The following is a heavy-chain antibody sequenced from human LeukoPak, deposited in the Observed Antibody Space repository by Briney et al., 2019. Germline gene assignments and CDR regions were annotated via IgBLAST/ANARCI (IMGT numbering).Heavy chain of an antibody. V-gene: IGHV3-72*01. J-gene: IGHJ5*02. CDR3: ASSGYSYGFGFDP. Sequence: GGSLRLSCAASGFTFSDHYMDWVRQAPGKGLEWVGRTRNKANSYTTEYAASVKGRFTISRDDSKNSLYLQMNSPKTEDTAVYYCASSGYSYGFGFDPWGQGTLVTVSS. CDR1: GFTFSDHY. CDR2: TRNKANSYTT. D-gene: IGHD5-18*01.